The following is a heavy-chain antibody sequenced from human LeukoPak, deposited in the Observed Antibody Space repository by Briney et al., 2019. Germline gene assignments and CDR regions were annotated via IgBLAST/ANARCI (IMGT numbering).Heavy chain of an antibody. V-gene: IGHV1-2*02. CDR2: INPNNGVT. D-gene: IGHD5-12*01. J-gene: IGHJ4*02. CDR3: ARGPRGYSGYNLGY. CDR1: GYTFTAYY. Sequence: ASVKVSCKASGYTFTAYYIHWVRQAPRQGLKWMGWINPNNGVTNYAQTFQGRVTMTRDTSISTASMDLTRLRSDDTAVYYCARGPRGYSGYNLGYWGQGTLVTVSS.